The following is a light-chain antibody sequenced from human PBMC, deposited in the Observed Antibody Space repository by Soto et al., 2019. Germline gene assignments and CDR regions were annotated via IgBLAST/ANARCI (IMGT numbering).Light chain of an antibody. V-gene: IGKV1-17*01. CDR1: QGIRND. Sequence: DIQMTQSPSSLSASVGDRVTITCRASQGIRNDLAWYQQKQGKAPKRLIYDATSLQSGVPSRLSGSGSGTEFTPTISTAQPEDFETYNCQHHKNHPPIPSAQGTRL. CDR3: QHHKNHPPIP. J-gene: IGKJ5*01. CDR2: DAT.